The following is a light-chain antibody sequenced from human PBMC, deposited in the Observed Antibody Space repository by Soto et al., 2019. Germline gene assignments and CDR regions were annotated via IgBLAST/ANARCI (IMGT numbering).Light chain of an antibody. CDR1: QNVGTN. CDR2: GAS. Sequence: VVLTQSPATVSLSPWERAALGCRASQNVGTNLAWYQQKPGQAPRLLIYGASTRATGIPARFSGSGSGTDFTLTITRLEPEDFAVYYCQQYGSSPKTFGQGTKVDI. V-gene: IGKV3-20*01. CDR3: QQYGSSPKT. J-gene: IGKJ1*01.